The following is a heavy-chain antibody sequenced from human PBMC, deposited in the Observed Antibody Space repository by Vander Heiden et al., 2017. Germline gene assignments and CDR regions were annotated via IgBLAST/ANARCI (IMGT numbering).Heavy chain of an antibody. J-gene: IGHJ3*02. CDR3: AKDAVAGNGIYDGFDI. D-gene: IGHD6-19*01. CDR2: MGGGDSDR. Sequence: EVQLLESGGGLVQPGGSLRLSCAASGFTFTNSAMSWVRQAQGKGLEWVSTMGGGDSDRHYADSVKGRFTISRDNSRDTVYLQMNSLRAEDTALYYCAKDAVAGNGIYDGFDIWGQGTMVTVSS. V-gene: IGHV3-23*01. CDR1: GFTFTNSA.